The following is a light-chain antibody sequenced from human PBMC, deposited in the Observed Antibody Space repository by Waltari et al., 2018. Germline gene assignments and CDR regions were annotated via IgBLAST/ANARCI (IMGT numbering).Light chain of an antibody. V-gene: IGKV3-20*01. J-gene: IGKJ3*01. Sequence: ELVLTQSPGTLSLSPGERATLSCRASQSVSSSYLAWYQQKPGQAPRLLIYGASSRATGIPDRFSGSGSGTDFTLTISRLEPEDFAVYYCQQYGSSPRFTFGPGTKVDIK. CDR2: GAS. CDR3: QQYGSSPRFT. CDR1: QSVSSSY.